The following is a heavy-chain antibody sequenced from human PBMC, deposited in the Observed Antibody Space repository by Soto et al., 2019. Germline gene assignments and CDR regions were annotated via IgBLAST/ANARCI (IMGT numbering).Heavy chain of an antibody. D-gene: IGHD2-15*01. CDR3: AHLVVAGVTYYFDY. CDR1: GYTFTSHD. V-gene: IGHV1-8*01. J-gene: IGHJ4*02. Sequence: ASVKVSCKASGYTFTSHDSNWMRQATGQGLEWMGWMNPNSGHTNYAQKFQGRVTMTRDTSISTAYMELTNLRSEDTGIYYCAHLVVAGVTYYFDYWGQGTLVTVSS. CDR2: MNPNSGHT.